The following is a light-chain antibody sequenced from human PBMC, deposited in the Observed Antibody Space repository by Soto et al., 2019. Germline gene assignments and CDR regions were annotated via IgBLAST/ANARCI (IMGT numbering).Light chain of an antibody. CDR1: QSVTSNY. Sequence: EIVLKQSPGTLSLTPGDRATLSCEASQSVTSNYLAWYQQKPGQAPRLLIYDASNRATGIPARFSGSGSGTDFTLTISSLEPEDFAVYYCQQRSDWPPITFGQGTRLEIK. J-gene: IGKJ5*01. CDR3: QQRSDWPPIT. V-gene: IGKV3-11*01. CDR2: DAS.